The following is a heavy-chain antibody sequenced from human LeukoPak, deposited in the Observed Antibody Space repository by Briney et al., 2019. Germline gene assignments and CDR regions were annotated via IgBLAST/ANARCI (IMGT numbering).Heavy chain of an antibody. J-gene: IGHJ4*02. V-gene: IGHV3-21*01. CDR1: GFTFSNYN. D-gene: IGHD2-21*02. CDR2: ISSSGSYI. Sequence: PGGSLRLSCAGSGFTFSNYNMNWVRQAPGKGLEWVSSISSSGSYIYYADSMKGRFTISRDNAKNSLYLQMNSLRAEDTAVYYCASRASCGGDCYQFDYWGQGTLVTVSS. CDR3: ASRASCGGDCYQFDY.